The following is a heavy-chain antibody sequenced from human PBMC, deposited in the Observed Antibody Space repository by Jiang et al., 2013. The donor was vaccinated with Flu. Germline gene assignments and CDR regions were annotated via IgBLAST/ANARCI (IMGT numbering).Heavy chain of an antibody. V-gene: IGHV1-69*02. Sequence: GAEVKKTGSSVKVSCEASGYTFDTYTVSWLRQAPGQGLEWMGGIIPFLGMAKYAQNFKDRVTITADRSRGTAYMEISSLRSDDTAVYYCTGRSGTPDSTTLTEPHWFDPWGQGTLVTVSA. CDR3: TGRSGTPDSTTLTEPHWFDP. CDR2: IIPFLGMA. CDR1: GYTFDTYT. D-gene: IGHD2-2*01. J-gene: IGHJ5*02.